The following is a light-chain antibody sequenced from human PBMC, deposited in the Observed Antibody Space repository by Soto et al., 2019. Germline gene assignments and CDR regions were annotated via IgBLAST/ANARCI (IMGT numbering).Light chain of an antibody. Sequence: IVLTQCPGTLSLSPGERATLSCRASQGVXSRYLAWYQQKPGQPPRVPXYGASSRAAGIPDRLSGSGSGTDFTLTIRRLDPEDFVAYYWQQYGRSPYTFGQGTRLEIK. J-gene: IGKJ5*01. CDR2: GAS. CDR1: QGVXSRY. CDR3: QQYGRSPYT. V-gene: IGKV3-20*01.